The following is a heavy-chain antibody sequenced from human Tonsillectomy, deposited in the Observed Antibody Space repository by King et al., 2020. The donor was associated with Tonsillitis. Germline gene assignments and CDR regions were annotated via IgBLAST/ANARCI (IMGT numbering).Heavy chain of an antibody. CDR3: AREHDIVTGYYRGYYLDF. V-gene: IGHV1-69*15. J-gene: IGHJ4*02. CDR1: GGTFSNFD. Sequence: QLVQSGSEVKKPGSSVKVSCKASGGTFSNFDISWVRQAPGQGLEWMGRIIPMSNSTKYARQFQGRVTITADLSTNSAYMELSSLTSKDTALYYCAREHDIVTGYYRGYYLDFWGQGTLVTVSS. D-gene: IGHD3-9*01. CDR2: IIPMSNST.